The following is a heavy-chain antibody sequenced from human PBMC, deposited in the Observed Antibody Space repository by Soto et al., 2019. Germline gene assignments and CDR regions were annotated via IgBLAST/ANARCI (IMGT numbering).Heavy chain of an antibody. CDR3: ARTDYGDYVRGAFDI. Sequence: EVQLVESGGGLVKPGGSLRLSCAASGFTFSSHNMNWVRQAPGKGLEWVSCISGSSSYIFYADSVKGRFTISRDNAKNPLYLQMNRWRVEDTAVYYCARTDYGDYVRGAFDIWGQGTMVTVSS. CDR2: ISGSSSYI. D-gene: IGHD4-17*01. V-gene: IGHV3-21*01. J-gene: IGHJ3*02. CDR1: GFTFSSHN.